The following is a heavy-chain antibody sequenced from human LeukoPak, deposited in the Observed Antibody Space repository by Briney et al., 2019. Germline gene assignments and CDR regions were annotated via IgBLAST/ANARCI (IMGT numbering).Heavy chain of an antibody. CDR2: INHSGST. V-gene: IGHV4-34*01. CDR1: GGSFSGYY. Sequence: SETLSLTCAVYGGSFSGYYWSWIRQPPGKGLEWIGEINHSGSTNYNPSLKSRVTISVDTSKNQFSLKLSSVTAADTAVYYCARGHYDSSGCYYFDYWGQGTLVTVSS. CDR3: ARGHYDSSGCYYFDY. J-gene: IGHJ4*02. D-gene: IGHD3-22*01.